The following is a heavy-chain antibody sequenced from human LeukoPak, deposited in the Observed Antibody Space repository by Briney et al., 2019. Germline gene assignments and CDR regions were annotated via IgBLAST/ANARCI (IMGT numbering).Heavy chain of an antibody. CDR3: ARHISDCGGDCPFDS. CDR1: GYRFSTYW. D-gene: IGHD2-21*02. Sequence: GESLKISCKGSGYRFSTYWIGWVRQMPGKGLEWRGIIYPGDSDTSYSPSFQGQVTISADKSISTASLQWSSLKASDTAMYYCARHISDCGGDCPFDSWGQGTLVTVSS. V-gene: IGHV5-51*01. CDR2: IYPGDSDT. J-gene: IGHJ4*02.